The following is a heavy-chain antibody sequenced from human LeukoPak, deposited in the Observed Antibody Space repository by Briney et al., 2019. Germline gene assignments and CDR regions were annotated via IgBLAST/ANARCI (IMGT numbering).Heavy chain of an antibody. CDR3: ARVLGYYDILTGSVRPYYFDY. D-gene: IGHD3-9*01. CDR2: IYTSGST. V-gene: IGHV4-61*02. J-gene: IGHJ4*02. Sequence: SETLSLTCTVSGGSISSGSYYWSWIRQPAGKGLEWIGRIYTSGSTNYNPSLKSRATISVDTSKNQFSLKLSSVTAADTAVYYCARVLGYYDILTGSVRPYYFDYWGQGTLVTVSS. CDR1: GGSISSGSYY.